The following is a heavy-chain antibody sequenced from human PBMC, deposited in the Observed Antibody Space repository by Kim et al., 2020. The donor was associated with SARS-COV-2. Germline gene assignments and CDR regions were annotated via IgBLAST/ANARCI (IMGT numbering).Heavy chain of an antibody. J-gene: IGHJ4*02. CDR3: ARDRRSTSADYYFDY. V-gene: IGHV3-74*01. CDR2: ISGDGNNN. Sequence: GGSLRLSCAASGFTFSNFWIHWVRQGTGTGLVYVSGISGDGNNNWYADSVKGRFTISRDNDKNTVYLQMNSLRAEDTAIYFCARDRRSTSADYYFDYWGQGILVTVSS. CDR1: GFTFSNFW. D-gene: IGHD1-1*01.